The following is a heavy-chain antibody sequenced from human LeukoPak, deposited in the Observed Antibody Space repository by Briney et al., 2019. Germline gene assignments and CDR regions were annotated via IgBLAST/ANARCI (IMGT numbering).Heavy chain of an antibody. CDR3: ARGDGIHGY. Sequence: SETLSLTCTVSGFSISSYYWSWIRQPPGKGLEWVGYIYYSGSTNYNPSLKSRVTISVDTSKNQFSLKLSSVTAADTAVYYCARGDGIHGYWGQGTLVTVSS. J-gene: IGHJ4*02. CDR1: GFSISSYY. D-gene: IGHD1-14*01. V-gene: IGHV4-59*01. CDR2: IYYSGST.